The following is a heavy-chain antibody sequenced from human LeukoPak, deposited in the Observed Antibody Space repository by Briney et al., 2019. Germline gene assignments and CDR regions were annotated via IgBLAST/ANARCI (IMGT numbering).Heavy chain of an antibody. CDR2: IRSKAYGETA. V-gene: IGHV3-49*04. Sequence: GGSLRLSCAASGFTFSSYWMSWVRQAPGKGLEWVGFIRSKAYGETADYAASVKGGFTISRDDSKAIAYLQMNSLKTEDTAVYHCTRDRGAYNLYDYWGQGTLVTVSS. D-gene: IGHD1-1*01. J-gene: IGHJ4*02. CDR3: TRDRGAYNLYDY. CDR1: GFTFSSYW.